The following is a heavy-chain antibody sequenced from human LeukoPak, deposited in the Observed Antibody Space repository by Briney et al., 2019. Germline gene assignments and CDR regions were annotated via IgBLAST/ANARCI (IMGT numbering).Heavy chain of an antibody. J-gene: IGHJ4*02. V-gene: IGHV3-30*04. CDR1: GFTFSSYA. CDR3: ARDTHYYYDTSGYLLL. Sequence: PGRSLRLSCAASGFTFSSYAIHWVGQAPGKGLEWVAVISYDGSNKYYADSVKGRFTISRDNSKNTLYLQMNSLRAGDTAVYYCARDTHYYYDTSGYLLLWGQGTLVTVSS. CDR2: ISYDGSNK. D-gene: IGHD3-22*01.